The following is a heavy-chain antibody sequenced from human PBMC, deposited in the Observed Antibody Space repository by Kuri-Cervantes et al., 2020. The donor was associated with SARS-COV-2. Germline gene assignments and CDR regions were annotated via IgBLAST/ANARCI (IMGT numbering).Heavy chain of an antibody. D-gene: IGHD1-26*01. CDR2: ISYDGSNK. Sequence: SLKISCAASGFTFSSYGMHWVRQAPGKGLEWEAVISYDGSNKYYADSVKGRFTISRDNSKNTLYLQMNSLRAEDTAVYYCANGAYYYGMDVWGQGTTVTVSS. CDR1: GFTFSSYG. V-gene: IGHV3-30*18. J-gene: IGHJ6*02. CDR3: ANGAYYYGMDV.